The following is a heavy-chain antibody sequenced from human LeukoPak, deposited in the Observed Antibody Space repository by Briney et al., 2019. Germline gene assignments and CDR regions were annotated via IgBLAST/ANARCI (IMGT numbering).Heavy chain of an antibody. CDR2: IKEDESTI. V-gene: IGHV3-7*01. CDR3: VRDGCSGWCHDS. Sequence: GGSLRLSCAASGFTFSRHWMEWVRQAPGKGLEWVASIKEDESTIYYVDSVKGRFTISRDNAKNSLHLQMNSLRAEDTAIYYCVRDGCSGWCHDSWGQGTLVTVSS. J-gene: IGHJ4*02. CDR1: GFTFSRHW. D-gene: IGHD6-19*01.